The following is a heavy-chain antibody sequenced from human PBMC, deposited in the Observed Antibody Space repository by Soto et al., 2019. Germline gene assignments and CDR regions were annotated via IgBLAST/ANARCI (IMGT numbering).Heavy chain of an antibody. CDR1: GFTFSSYG. J-gene: IGHJ4*02. V-gene: IGHV3-23*04. D-gene: IGHD3-3*01. Sequence: VQLVESGGGVVQPGRSLRLSCAASGFTFSSYGMHWVRQAPGKGLEWVSAISGSGGSTYYADSVKGRFTISRDNSKNTLYLQMNSLRAEDTAVYYCAKGSGVVQTYYFDYWGQGTLVTVSS. CDR2: ISGSGGST. CDR3: AKGSGVVQTYYFDY.